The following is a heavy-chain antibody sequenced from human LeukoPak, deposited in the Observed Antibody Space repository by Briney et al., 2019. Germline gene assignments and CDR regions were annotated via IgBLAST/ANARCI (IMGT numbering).Heavy chain of an antibody. J-gene: IGHJ4*02. V-gene: IGHV4-34*01. CDR1: GGSFSGYY. CDR3: ARGPNGVLLWFGEPYYFDY. D-gene: IGHD3-10*01. CDR2: INHSGST. Sequence: PSETLSLTCAVYGGSFSGYYWSWIRQPPGKGLEWIGEINHSGSTNYNPSLKSRVTISVDTCKNQFSLKLSSVTAADTAVYYCARGPNGVLLWFGEPYYFDYWGQGTLVTVSS.